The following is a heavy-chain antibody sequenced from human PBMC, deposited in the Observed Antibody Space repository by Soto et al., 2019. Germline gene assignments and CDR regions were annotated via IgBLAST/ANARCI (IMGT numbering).Heavy chain of an antibody. CDR2: IIPIFGTA. CDR1: GYTFTSYG. D-gene: IGHD3-10*01. Sequence: ASVKVSCKASGYTFTSYGISWVRQAPGQGLEWMGGIIPIFGTANYAQKFQGRVTITADESTSTAYMELSSLRSEDTAVYYCARAYYYGSGSPIYGMDVWGQGTTVTVSS. J-gene: IGHJ6*02. V-gene: IGHV1-69*13. CDR3: ARAYYYGSGSPIYGMDV.